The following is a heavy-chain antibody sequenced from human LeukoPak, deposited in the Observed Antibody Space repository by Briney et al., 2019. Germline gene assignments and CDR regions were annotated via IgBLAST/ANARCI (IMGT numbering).Heavy chain of an antibody. CDR2: IYHSGST. D-gene: IGHD6-13*01. Sequence: SETLSLTCTVSGYSISSGYYWGWIRQPPGKGLEWIGSIYHSGSTYYNPSLKSRVTISVDTSKNQFSLKLSSVTAADTAVYYCARGPGRGIAAAGDDYWGQGTLVTVSS. CDR3: ARGPGRGIAAAGDDY. J-gene: IGHJ4*02. V-gene: IGHV4-38-2*02. CDR1: GYSISSGYY.